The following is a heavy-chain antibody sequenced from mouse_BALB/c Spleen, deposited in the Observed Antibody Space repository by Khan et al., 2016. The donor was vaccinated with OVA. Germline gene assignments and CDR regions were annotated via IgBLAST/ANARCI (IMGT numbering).Heavy chain of an antibody. CDR3: ARPYYGSAWFAY. D-gene: IGHD1-1*01. J-gene: IGHJ3*01. Sequence: QVQLKESGPGLVAPSQSLSITCTVSGFSLTSYGVHWVRQPPGKGLEWLGVLWAGGSTNYNSALMPSLSISKDNSKNQVFLKMNSLQTDDTAMYYCARPYYGSAWFAYWGQGTLVTVSA. V-gene: IGHV2-9*02. CDR1: GFSLTSYG. CDR2: LWAGGST.